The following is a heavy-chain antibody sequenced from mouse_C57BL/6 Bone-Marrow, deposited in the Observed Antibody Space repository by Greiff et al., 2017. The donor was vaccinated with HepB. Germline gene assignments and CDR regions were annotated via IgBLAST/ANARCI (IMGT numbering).Heavy chain of an antibody. CDR1: GFTFSDYY. Sequence: VQLKESGGGLVQPGGSLKLSCAASGFTFSDYYMYWVRQTPEKRLEWVAYISNGGGSTYYPDTVKGRFTISRDNAKNTLYPQMSRLKSEDTAMYYCARHGGYYGSSWFAYWGQGTLVTVSA. CDR3: ARHGGYYGSSWFAY. D-gene: IGHD1-1*01. J-gene: IGHJ3*01. V-gene: IGHV5-12*01. CDR2: ISNGGGST.